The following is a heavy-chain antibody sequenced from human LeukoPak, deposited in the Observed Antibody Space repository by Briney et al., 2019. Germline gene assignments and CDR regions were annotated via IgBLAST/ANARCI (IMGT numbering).Heavy chain of an antibody. V-gene: IGHV1-46*01. J-gene: IGHJ6*03. CDR3: ARRGKTPLVRDYYYYMDV. D-gene: IGHD6-6*01. CDR2: INPSGGST. Sequence: VASVKVSCKASGYIFTSYYMHWVRQAPGQGLEWMGIINPSGGSTSYAQKFQGRVTMTRDMSTSTVYMELSSLRSEDTAVYYCARRGKTPLVRDYYYYMDVWGKGTTVTVSS. CDR1: GYIFTSYY.